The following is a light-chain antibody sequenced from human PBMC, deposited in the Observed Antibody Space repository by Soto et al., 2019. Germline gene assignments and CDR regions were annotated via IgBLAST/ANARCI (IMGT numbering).Light chain of an antibody. J-gene: IGLJ2*01. CDR3: QVWDDNNHRVV. CDR2: SDS. CDR1: DIGSKS. V-gene: IGLV3-21*04. Sequence: SSELTQPPSVSVAPGKTARITCGGNDIGSKSVHWYQQRPGQAPVLVIYSDSDRPSGIPERFSGSNSGNTATLTISRVEAGDEADYYCQVWDDNNHRVVFGGGTKLTVL.